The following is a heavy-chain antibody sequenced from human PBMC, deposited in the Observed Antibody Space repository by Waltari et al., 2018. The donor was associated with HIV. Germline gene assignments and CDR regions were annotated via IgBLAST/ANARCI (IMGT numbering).Heavy chain of an antibody. CDR1: GGPISSGSYY. J-gene: IGHJ5*02. CDR2: IYTSGST. CDR3: ARTYCSSTSCYGGANWFDP. Sequence: QVQLQESGPGLVKPSQTLSLPCTVSGGPISSGSYYWSWIRQPAGKGLEWIGRIYTSGSTNYIPSLKSRVTISGDTSKNQFSLKLSSVTAADTAGYYCARTYCSSTSCYGGANWFDPWGQGTLVTVSS. V-gene: IGHV4-61*02. D-gene: IGHD2-2*01.